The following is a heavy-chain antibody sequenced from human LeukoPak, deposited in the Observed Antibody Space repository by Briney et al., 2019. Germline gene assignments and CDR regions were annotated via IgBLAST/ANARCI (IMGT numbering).Heavy chain of an antibody. CDR3: ARGLPFFTIFGVVPPVGMDV. Sequence: GGSLRLSCAASGFTFSSYSMNWVRQAPGKGLEWVSSISSSSSYIYYADSVKGRSTISRDNAKNSLYLQMNSLRAEDTAVYYCARGLPFFTIFGVVPPVGMDVWGQGTTVTVSS. D-gene: IGHD3-3*01. J-gene: IGHJ6*02. CDR2: ISSSSSYI. CDR1: GFTFSSYS. V-gene: IGHV3-21*01.